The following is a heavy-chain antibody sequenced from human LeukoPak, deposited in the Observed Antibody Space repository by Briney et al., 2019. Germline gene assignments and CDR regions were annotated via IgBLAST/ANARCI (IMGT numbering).Heavy chain of an antibody. CDR1: GGTFSSYA. CDR3: ARDLEEVPAAIRFGDYYYGMDV. CDR2: IIPIFGTA. V-gene: IGHV1-69*13. Sequence: GVSVKVSCKASGGTFSSYAISWVRQAPGQGLEWMGGIIPIFGTANYAQKFQGRVTITADESTSTAYMELSSLRSEDTAAYYCARDLEEVPAAIRFGDYYYGMDVWGQGTTVTVSS. D-gene: IGHD2-2*02. J-gene: IGHJ6*02.